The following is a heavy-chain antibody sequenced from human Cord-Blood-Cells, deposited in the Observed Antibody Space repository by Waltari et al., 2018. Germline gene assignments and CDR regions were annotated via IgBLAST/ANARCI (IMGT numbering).Heavy chain of an antibody. CDR3: ARTTGDEGWFDP. D-gene: IGHD7-27*01. CDR1: AGTFSSYA. Sequence: QVQLVQSGAEVTKPGSSVKVPCKASAGTFSSYAISWVRQAPGQGLEWMGGIIPILGIANYAQKFQGRVTITADKSTSTAYMELSSLRSEDTAVYYCARTTGDEGWFDPWGQGTLVTVSS. J-gene: IGHJ5*02. V-gene: IGHV1-69*10. CDR2: IIPILGIA.